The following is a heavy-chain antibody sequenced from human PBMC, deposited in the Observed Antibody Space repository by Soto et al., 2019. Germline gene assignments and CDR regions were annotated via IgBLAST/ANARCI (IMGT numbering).Heavy chain of an antibody. CDR2: IDPYGTGI. CDR3: TKDTFGERHS. V-gene: IGHV3-74*01. D-gene: IGHD3-10*01. CDR1: EFTFSVYW. J-gene: IGHJ4*02. Sequence: GGSLRLSCTDSEFTFSVYWMHWVRQAPGKGLEWVSRIDPYGTGITDADSEKGRFTISRDNAKNTLYLQMNSLRGEDTAMYYCTKDTFGERHSWGQGTLVTVSS.